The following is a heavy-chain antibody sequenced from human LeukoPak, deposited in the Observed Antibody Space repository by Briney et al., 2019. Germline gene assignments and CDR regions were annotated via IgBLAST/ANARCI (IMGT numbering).Heavy chain of an antibody. CDR3: AELGITMIGGV. V-gene: IGHV3-7*01. D-gene: IGHD3-10*02. CDR2: IKRDGSEE. CDR1: GFTFSSYG. J-gene: IGHJ6*04. Sequence: GGSLRLSCAASGFTFSSYGMHWVRQAPGKGLEWVANIKRDGSEESYVDSVRGRFTISRDNAKNSLYLQMNSLRAEDTAVYYCAELGITMIGGVWGKGTTVTISS.